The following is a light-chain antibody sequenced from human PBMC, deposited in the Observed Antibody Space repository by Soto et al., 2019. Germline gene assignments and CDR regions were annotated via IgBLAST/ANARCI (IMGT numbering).Light chain of an antibody. Sequence: QSVLTQPPSVSGAPGQRVTISCTGSSSNTGAGYDVHWYQQLPGTAPKLLIYDNSNRPSGVPDRFSGSKSGTSASLAITGLQAEDEADYYCGSWDSSLSAYVFGTGTKVTVL. V-gene: IGLV1-40*01. CDR3: GSWDSSLSAYV. J-gene: IGLJ1*01. CDR2: DNS. CDR1: SSNTGAGYD.